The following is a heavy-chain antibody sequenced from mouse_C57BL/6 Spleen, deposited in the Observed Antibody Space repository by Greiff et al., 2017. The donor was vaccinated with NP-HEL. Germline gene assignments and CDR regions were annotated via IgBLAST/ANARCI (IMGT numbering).Heavy chain of an antibody. J-gene: IGHJ2*01. CDR1: GYTFTSYG. CDR2: IYPRSGNT. Sequence: VQVVESGAELARPGASVKLSCKASGYTFTSYGISWVKQRTGQGLEWIGEIYPRSGNTYYNEKFKGKATLTADKSSSTAYMGLRSLTSEDSAVYFGARGGGITTVVPYYFDYWGQGTTLTVSS. CDR3: ARGGGITTVVPYYFDY. D-gene: IGHD1-1*01. V-gene: IGHV1-81*01.